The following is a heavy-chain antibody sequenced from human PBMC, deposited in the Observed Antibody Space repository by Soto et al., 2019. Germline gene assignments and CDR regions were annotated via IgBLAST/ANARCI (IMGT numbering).Heavy chain of an antibody. CDR1: GFTFSNAW. V-gene: IGHV3-15*07. D-gene: IGHD6-19*01. CDR2: IKSKTDGGTT. Sequence: GGSLRLSCAASGFTFSNAWMNWVRQAPGKGLEWVGRIKSKTDGGTTDYAAPVKGRFTISRDDSKNTQYLQMNSLKTEDTAVYYCTTVQSWLDYYYYYGMDVWGQGTTVTVSS. CDR3: TTVQSWLDYYYYYGMDV. J-gene: IGHJ6*02.